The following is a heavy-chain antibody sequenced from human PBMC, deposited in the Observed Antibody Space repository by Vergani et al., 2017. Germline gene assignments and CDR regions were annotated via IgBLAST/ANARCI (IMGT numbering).Heavy chain of an antibody. CDR3: ARRDSSGDFYYFDY. Sequence: QVQLQESGPGLVKPSETLSLTCTVSGGSISSYYWSWIRQPPGKGLGWIGHIYYSGSTNYNPSLKSRVTISVDTSKNQFSLRLRSVTAADTAVYYCARRDSSGDFYYFDYWGQGTLVTVSS. V-gene: IGHV4-59*01. D-gene: IGHD3-22*01. CDR2: IYYSGST. CDR1: GGSISSYY. J-gene: IGHJ4*02.